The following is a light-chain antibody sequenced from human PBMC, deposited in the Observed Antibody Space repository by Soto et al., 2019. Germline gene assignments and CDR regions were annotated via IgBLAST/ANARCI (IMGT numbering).Light chain of an antibody. J-gene: IGLJ2*01. CDR3: AAWDDSLNGQVV. CDR2: NNN. CDR1: SSNIGSNT. Sequence: QSVLTQPPSASGTPGQRVTISCSGSSSNIGSNTVNWYQQLPGTAPQLLIFNNNHRPSGVPDRFSGSKSGTSASLAISGLQSDDEADYYCAAWDDSLNGQVVFGGGAKVIVL. V-gene: IGLV1-44*01.